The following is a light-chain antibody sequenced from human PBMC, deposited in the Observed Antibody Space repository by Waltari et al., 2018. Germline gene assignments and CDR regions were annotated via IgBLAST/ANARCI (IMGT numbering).Light chain of an antibody. Sequence: DIVMTQSPDSLAVSLGEKATINCKPNQILLYNSNNKNYLAWYQQKPGQPLKLLFYCASFRDSGVPDRFSGSGSGTDFTLTIGSLQAEDVAVYYCQQYYTAPYTFGQGTKLEIK. CDR3: QQYYTAPYT. CDR1: QILLYNSNNKNY. CDR2: CAS. V-gene: IGKV4-1*01. J-gene: IGKJ2*01.